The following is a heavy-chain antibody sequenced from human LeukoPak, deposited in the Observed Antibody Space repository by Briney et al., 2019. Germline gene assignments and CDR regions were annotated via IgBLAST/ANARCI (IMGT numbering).Heavy chain of an antibody. CDR3: ARESGFCSSTSCYRPEDY. J-gene: IGHJ4*02. D-gene: IGHD2-2*01. V-gene: IGHV3-74*01. Sequence: GGSLRLSCAASEFTFSSYWMHWVRQGPGKGLVWVSRINTDGSSTRYADSVKGRFTISRDNAKNTLYLQMNSLRAEDTAVCYCARESGFCSSTSCYRPEDYWGQGTLVTVSS. CDR1: EFTFSSYW. CDR2: INTDGSST.